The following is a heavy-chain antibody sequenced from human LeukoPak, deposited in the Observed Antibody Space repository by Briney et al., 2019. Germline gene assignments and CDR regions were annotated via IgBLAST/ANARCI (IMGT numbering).Heavy chain of an antibody. V-gene: IGHV4-59*01. D-gene: IGHD4-17*01. CDR3: AKEATGDRIFDY. Sequence: PSETLSLTCAVSGGSISGWYWSWIRQPPGKGLEWIGHIYDSGTTNYNPSLKSRVTMSVDSSKNQFSLKLTSVTAADTAVYYCAKEATGDRIFDYWGQGTLVTVSS. CDR1: GGSISGWY. CDR2: IYDSGTT. J-gene: IGHJ4*02.